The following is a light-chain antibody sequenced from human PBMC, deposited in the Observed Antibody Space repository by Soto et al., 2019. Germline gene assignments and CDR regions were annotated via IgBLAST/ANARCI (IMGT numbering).Light chain of an antibody. CDR1: QSVSSSY. J-gene: IGKJ5*01. Sequence: EIVLTKSPGTLSLSPGERATLSCRASQSVSSSYLAWYQQKPGQAPRLLIYGASSRATGIPDRFSGCGSGTDFTLTISRLEPEDFAVYYGQQYGSSPPITFGQGTRLEIK. V-gene: IGKV3-20*01. CDR2: GAS. CDR3: QQYGSSPPIT.